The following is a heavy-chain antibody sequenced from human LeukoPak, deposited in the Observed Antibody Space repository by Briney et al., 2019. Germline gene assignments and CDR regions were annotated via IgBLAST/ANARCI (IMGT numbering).Heavy chain of an antibody. CDR2: IIVGSGAT. CDR3: AADLSNPRMGASYLDS. D-gene: IGHD3-16*01. V-gene: IGHV1-58*01. J-gene: IGHJ4*02. CDR1: GFTSTNFA. Sequence: SVKVSCKASGFTSTNFAVQWVRQARGQRLEWIGWIIVGSGATKCAQDFQERVTITRDLSASTLYMELRSLTSEDTAVYYCAADLSNPRMGASYLDSWGQGTLVTVSS.